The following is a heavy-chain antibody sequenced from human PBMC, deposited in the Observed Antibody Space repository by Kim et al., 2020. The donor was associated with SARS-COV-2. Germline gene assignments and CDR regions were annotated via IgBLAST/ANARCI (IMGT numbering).Heavy chain of an antibody. D-gene: IGHD3-22*01. Sequence: GGSLRLSCAASGFTFSSYEMNWVRQAPGKGLEWVSYISSSGSTIYYADSVKGRFTISRDNAKNSLYLQMNSLRAEDTAVYYCARDHYDSSGCSCDYWGQGTLVTVSS. V-gene: IGHV3-48*03. CDR2: ISSSGSTI. CDR3: ARDHYDSSGCSCDY. J-gene: IGHJ4*02. CDR1: GFTFSSYE.